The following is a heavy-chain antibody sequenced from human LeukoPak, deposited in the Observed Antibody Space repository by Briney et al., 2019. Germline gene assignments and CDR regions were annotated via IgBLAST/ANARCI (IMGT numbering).Heavy chain of an antibody. V-gene: IGHV1-58*01. CDR2: IVVGSGNT. CDR1: GFTFTSSA. Sequence: SVKVSCTASGFTFTSSAVQWVRQARGQRLEWIGWIVVGSGNTNYAQKFQERVTITRDMSTSTAYMELSSLRSEDTAVYYCAAGFGFRRDGSSWYPSWGQGTLVTVSS. D-gene: IGHD6-13*01. J-gene: IGHJ4*02. CDR3: AAGFGFRRDGSSWYPS.